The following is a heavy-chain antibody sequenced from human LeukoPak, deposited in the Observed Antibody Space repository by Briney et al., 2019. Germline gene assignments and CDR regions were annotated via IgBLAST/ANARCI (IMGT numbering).Heavy chain of an antibody. Sequence: GGSLRLSCAASGFTFSSYAMSWVRQAPGKGLEWVSAISGSGGSTYYADSVKGRFTISRDNSKNTLYLQMNSLRAEDTAVYYCAKNRNIEGLWLRLRGNYFDYWGQGTLVTVSS. CDR3: AKNRNIEGLWLRLRGNYFDY. V-gene: IGHV3-23*01. CDR1: GFTFSSYA. J-gene: IGHJ4*02. CDR2: ISGSGGST. D-gene: IGHD5-12*01.